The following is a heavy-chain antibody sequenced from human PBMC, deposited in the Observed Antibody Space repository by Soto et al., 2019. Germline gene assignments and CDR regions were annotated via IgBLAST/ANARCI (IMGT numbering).Heavy chain of an antibody. CDR1: GFTFSSYV. J-gene: IGHJ4*02. Sequence: EVQLLESGGNLVQPGGSLRLSCAASGFTFSSYVMSWVRQAPGEGLEWVSTISGSGASIYDADSVKGRFTISRDNSKNTVYLQMNSLRAEDTAVYYCAKDGLGSCTGGTCYGSDYWGQGTLVTVSS. CDR3: AKDGLGSCTGGTCYGSDY. D-gene: IGHD2-15*01. CDR2: ISGSGASI. V-gene: IGHV3-23*01.